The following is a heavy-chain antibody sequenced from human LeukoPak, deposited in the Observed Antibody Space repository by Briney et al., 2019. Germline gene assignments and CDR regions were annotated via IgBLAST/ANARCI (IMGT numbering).Heavy chain of an antibody. Sequence: KASETLSLTCTVSGGSISSYYWSWIRQPPGKGLEWIGYIYYSGSTNYNPSLKSRVTISVDTSKNQFSLKLSSVTAADTAVYYCARLYCGGDCSQGNYFDYWGQGTLVTVSS. CDR2: IYYSGST. CDR1: GGSISSYY. D-gene: IGHD2-21*02. V-gene: IGHV4-59*12. J-gene: IGHJ4*02. CDR3: ARLYCGGDCSQGNYFDY.